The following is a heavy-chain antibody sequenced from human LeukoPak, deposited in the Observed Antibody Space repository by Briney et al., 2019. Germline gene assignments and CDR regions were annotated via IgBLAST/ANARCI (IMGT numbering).Heavy chain of an antibody. Sequence: PSETLSLTCTVSGGSISGYYWTWIRQPPGKGLEWIGFIYHSGSTNYNPSLESRVTISIDTSKNQFSLKLNSVTAADTAVYYCARQWLAQAEDVWGQGTPVTVSS. CDR1: GGSISGYY. J-gene: IGHJ6*02. CDR2: IYHSGST. V-gene: IGHV4-59*08. CDR3: ARQWLAQAEDV. D-gene: IGHD6-19*01.